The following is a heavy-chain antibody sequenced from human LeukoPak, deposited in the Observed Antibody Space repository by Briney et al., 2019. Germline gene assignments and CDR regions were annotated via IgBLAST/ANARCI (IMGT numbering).Heavy chain of an antibody. D-gene: IGHD6-6*01. CDR2: ISSSSSTI. J-gene: IGHJ4*02. V-gene: IGHV3-48*02. Sequence: GGSLRLSCAASGFTFSSYSMNWVRQAPGKGLEWVSYISSSSSTIYYADSVKGRFTISRDNAKNSLYLQMNSLRDEGTAVYYCAREGYGYSSSSKFDYWGQGTLVTVSS. CDR1: GFTFSSYS. CDR3: AREGYGYSSSSKFDY.